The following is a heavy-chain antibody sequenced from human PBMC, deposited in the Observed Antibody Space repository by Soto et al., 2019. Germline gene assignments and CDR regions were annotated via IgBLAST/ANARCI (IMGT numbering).Heavy chain of an antibody. CDR1: GFSLSTSGVG. V-gene: IGHV2-5*02. Sequence: QITLKESGPTLVKPTQTLTLTCTFSGFSLSTSGVGVGWIRQPPGKALEWLALIYWDDDKLYSPSLKSRLTIIKDTSKNQVVLTMTNMDPVDTGTYYCAHRPLYWGGEYYFDYWGQGTLVTVSS. CDR2: IYWDDDK. J-gene: IGHJ4*02. D-gene: IGHD3-10*01. CDR3: AHRPLYWGGEYYFDY.